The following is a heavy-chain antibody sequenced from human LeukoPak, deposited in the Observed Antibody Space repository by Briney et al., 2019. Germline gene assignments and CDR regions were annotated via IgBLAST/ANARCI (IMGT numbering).Heavy chain of an antibody. J-gene: IGHJ4*02. CDR3: AIASGSSGYWWY. V-gene: IGHV3-23*01. CDR2: ISGCGGST. D-gene: IGHD6-19*01. Sequence: GGSLRLSCAASGFTFSSYAMSWVRQAPGKGLEWVSAISGCGGSTYYADSVKGRFTISRDNSKNTLYLQMNSLRAEDTAVYYCAIASGSSGYWWYWGQGTLVTVSS. CDR1: GFTFSSYA.